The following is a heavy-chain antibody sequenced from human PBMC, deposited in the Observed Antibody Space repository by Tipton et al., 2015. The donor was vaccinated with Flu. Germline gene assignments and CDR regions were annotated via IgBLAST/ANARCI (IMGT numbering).Heavy chain of an antibody. V-gene: IGHV4-4*07. CDR3: ARGSGSGTDVTFYF. Sequence: TLSLTCTVSGGSMSSFYWTWIRQPAGKGLAWIGRMYVSGSTKYNPSLKSRVTMSVDTSKNQFSLKLSSVTAADAAVYYCARGSGSGTDVTFYFWGQGTLVTVSS. CDR2: MYVSGST. CDR1: GGSMSSFY. J-gene: IGHJ4*02. D-gene: IGHD3-10*01.